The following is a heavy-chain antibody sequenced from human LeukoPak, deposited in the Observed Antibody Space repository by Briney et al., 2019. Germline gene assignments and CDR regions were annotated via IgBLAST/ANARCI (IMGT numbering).Heavy chain of an antibody. CDR3: ARGIVAFYAFDI. CDR2: ISYSGRT. V-gene: IGHV4-39*01. J-gene: IGHJ3*02. Sequence: SETLSLTCTVSGGSTSSSSFYWGWIRQPPGKGLECIGRISYSGRTYYNPSLKSRVTISVDTSKNQFSLKLSSVTAADTAVYYCARGIVAFYAFDIWGQGTMVTVSS. D-gene: IGHD5-12*01. CDR1: GGSTSSSSFY.